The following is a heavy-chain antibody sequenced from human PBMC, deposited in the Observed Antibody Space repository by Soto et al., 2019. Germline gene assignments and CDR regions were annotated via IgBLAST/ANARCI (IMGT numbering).Heavy chain of an antibody. J-gene: IGHJ5*02. CDR1: GGSISSGGYY. Sequence: SETLSLTCTVSGGSISSGGYYWSWIRQHPGKGLEWIGYIYYSGSTYYNPSLKSRVTISVDTSKNQFSLKLSSVPAADTAVYYCARVLGWRNWFDPWGQGTLVTVSS. D-gene: IGHD2-15*01. CDR2: IYYSGST. V-gene: IGHV4-31*03. CDR3: ARVLGWRNWFDP.